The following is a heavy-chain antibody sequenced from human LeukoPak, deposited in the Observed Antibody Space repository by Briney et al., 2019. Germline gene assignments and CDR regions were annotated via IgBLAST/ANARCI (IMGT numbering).Heavy chain of an antibody. CDR1: GYTFTSYA. CDR3: ARAMTPPYYGFDY. J-gene: IGHJ4*02. V-gene: IGHV1-3*01. D-gene: IGHD3-10*01. Sequence: ASVKVPCKASGYTFTSYAMHWVRQAPGQRLEWMGWINAGNGNTKYSQKFQGRVTITRDTSASTAYMELSSLRSEDTAVYYCARAMTPPYYGFDYWGQGTLVTVSS. CDR2: INAGNGNT.